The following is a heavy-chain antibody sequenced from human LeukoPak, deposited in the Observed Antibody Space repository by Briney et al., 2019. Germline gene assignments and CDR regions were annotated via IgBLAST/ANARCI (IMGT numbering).Heavy chain of an antibody. CDR1: GFTFSVYG. CDR3: AAGVDHRSGWNAKNDY. CDR2: IRYDGSNK. Sequence: GGSLRLSCEASGFTFSVYGMHWVRQAPGKGLEWVAFIRYDGSNKYYADSVKGRFTISRDNSKNTLYLQMNSLRPEDTAVYYCAAGVDHRSGWNAKNDYWGQGTLVTVSS. V-gene: IGHV3-30*02. J-gene: IGHJ4*02. D-gene: IGHD6-19*01.